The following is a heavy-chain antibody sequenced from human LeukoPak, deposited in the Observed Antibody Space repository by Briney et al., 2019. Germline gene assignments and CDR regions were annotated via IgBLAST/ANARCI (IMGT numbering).Heavy chain of an antibody. CDR3: ARFRYYDSSAFDY. CDR1: GGSISSYY. D-gene: IGHD3-22*01. CDR2: IYYSGST. J-gene: IGHJ4*02. Sequence: SETLSLTRTVSGGSISSYYWSWIRQPPGKGLQWIGYIYYSGSTNYNPSLKSRVTISVDTSKNQFSLKLSSVTAADTAVYYCARFRYYDSSAFDYWGQGTLVTVSS. V-gene: IGHV4-59*01.